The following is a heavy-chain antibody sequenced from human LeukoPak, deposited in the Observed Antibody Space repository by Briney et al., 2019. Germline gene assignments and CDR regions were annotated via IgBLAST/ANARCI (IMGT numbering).Heavy chain of an antibody. CDR1: GGSISSYY. D-gene: IGHD2-2*01. CDR2: LSGSGGST. CDR3: AKMGDDIVVVPAAFFDY. V-gene: IGHV3-23*01. J-gene: IGHJ4*02. Sequence: PSETLSLTCTVSGGSISSYYWSWIRQPPGKGLEWVSGLSGSGGSTYYADSVRGRFTISRDNSKNTLYLQMNSLRAEDTAVYYCAKMGDDIVVVPAAFFDYWGQGTLVTVSS.